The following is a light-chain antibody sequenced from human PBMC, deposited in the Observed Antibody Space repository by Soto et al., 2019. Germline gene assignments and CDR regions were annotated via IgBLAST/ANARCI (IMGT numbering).Light chain of an antibody. J-gene: IGLJ1*01. CDR3: CSHGGSNGFYV. Sequence: QPVLTQPPSAAGSPGQSVTISCTGTSRDVGAYNCGSRYRQHPRKAAKLIIDEVSKRRSWVPDRFFVSKVGNAAALTVSGLQAEDEADYSCCSHGGSNGFYVCGAGRKVTGL. CDR1: SRDVGAYNC. CDR2: EVS. V-gene: IGLV2-8*01.